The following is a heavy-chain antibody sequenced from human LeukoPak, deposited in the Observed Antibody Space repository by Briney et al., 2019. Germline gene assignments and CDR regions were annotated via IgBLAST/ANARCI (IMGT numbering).Heavy chain of an antibody. J-gene: IGHJ6*02. V-gene: IGHV3-30*18. CDR1: GFTFSSYG. CDR2: ISYDGSNK. Sequence: GGSLRLSCAASGFTFSSYGMHWDRQAPGKGLEWVAVISYDGSNKYYADSVKGRFTISRDNSKNTLYLQMNSLRAEDTAVYYCAKVSSYTVTTYYYYYYGMDVWGQGTTVTVSS. D-gene: IGHD4-17*01. CDR3: AKVSSYTVTTYYYYYYGMDV.